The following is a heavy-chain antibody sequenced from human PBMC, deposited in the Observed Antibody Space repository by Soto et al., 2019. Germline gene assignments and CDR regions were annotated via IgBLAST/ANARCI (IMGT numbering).Heavy chain of an antibody. V-gene: IGHV4-34*01. Sequence: QVQLQQWGAGLLKPSETLSLTCAAYGGSFSGYYWSWIRQPPGMGLEGIGEINHSGSTNYNPSLKSRVTRSVDTSQNQFSLKLSSVTAAETAVYYCARILSDGSYYPTLFDCWVQGTLVTVSS. CDR2: INHSGST. CDR3: ARILSDGSYYPTLFDC. D-gene: IGHD1-26*01. CDR1: GGSFSGYY. J-gene: IGHJ5*01.